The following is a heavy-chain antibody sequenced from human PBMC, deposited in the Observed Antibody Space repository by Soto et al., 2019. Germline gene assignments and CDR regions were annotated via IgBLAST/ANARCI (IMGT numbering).Heavy chain of an antibody. CDR1: GFTVGASA. CDR2: IGSRGETSAT. V-gene: IGHV3-73*01. Sequence: GVSLRLSCAAAGFTVGASALQWVRQASGKGLEWLGPIGSRGETSATTYAAPVKGRFTISRDDSKKTAYLQMNSLRAEDTAVYYCARDKLPRPQRTSCGMDVWGQGTTVTVSS. J-gene: IGHJ6*02. D-gene: IGHD1-1*01. CDR3: ARDKLPRPQRTSCGMDV.